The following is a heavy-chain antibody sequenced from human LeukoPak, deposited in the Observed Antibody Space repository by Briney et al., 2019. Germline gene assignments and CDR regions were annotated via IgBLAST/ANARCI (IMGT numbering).Heavy chain of an antibody. Sequence: GGSLRLSCAAFGFTFRRHWMSWVRQAPGKGPEWVANIREDGSEKFYVNSVKGRFTISRDNAKNSLYLQMDSLTVDDTAVYYCARDLWLGQRGLFYFEYWGQGTPVTVAS. J-gene: IGHJ4*02. CDR1: GFTFRRHW. CDR3: ARDLWLGQRGLFYFEY. V-gene: IGHV3-7*01. CDR2: IREDGSEK. D-gene: IGHD3-22*01.